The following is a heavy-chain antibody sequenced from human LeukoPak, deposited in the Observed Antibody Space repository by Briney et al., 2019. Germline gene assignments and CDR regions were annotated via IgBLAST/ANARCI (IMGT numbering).Heavy chain of an antibody. CDR2: ISYDGSNE. CDR3: AKDLRSGSNYGFFDY. Sequence: GRSLRLSCAASAFTFNSYGMHWLRQAPGKGLEWVAVISYDGSNEYYADSVEGRFTISRDNSKSTLYLQMNSLRAEDTAIYYCAKDLRSGSNYGFFDYWGQGTLVTVSS. J-gene: IGHJ4*02. CDR1: AFTFNSYG. V-gene: IGHV3-30*18. D-gene: IGHD3-10*01.